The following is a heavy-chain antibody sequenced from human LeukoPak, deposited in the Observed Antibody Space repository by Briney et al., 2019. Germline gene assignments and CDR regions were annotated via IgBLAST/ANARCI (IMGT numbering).Heavy chain of an antibody. CDR3: ARDRRIIAYDAFDL. CDR1: GFTFSHYW. V-gene: IGHV3-7*01. D-gene: IGHD2/OR15-2a*01. CDR2: IRQDESEK. J-gene: IGHJ3*01. Sequence: GGSLRLSCAASGFTFSHYWMTWVRQAPGKGLEWVANIRQDESEKYYVDSVKGRFTISRDNAKNSLYLQMNSLRAEDTAVYYCARDRRIIAYDAFDLWGQGTMVPVSS.